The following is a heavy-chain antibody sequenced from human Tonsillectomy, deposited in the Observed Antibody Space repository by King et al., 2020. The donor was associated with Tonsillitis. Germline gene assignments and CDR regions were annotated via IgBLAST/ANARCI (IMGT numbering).Heavy chain of an antibody. Sequence: VQLVESGGGLVKPGGSLRLSCAASGFTFSDYYMGWIRQAPGEGLEWGSYISSRGSTIYYADSVKGRFTISRDNANNPLYLQMNSLRAEDTAVYYCAGARVGYNYLSGSTFDIWGQGTMVSVSS. CDR1: GFTFSDYY. CDR2: ISSRGSTI. J-gene: IGHJ3*02. CDR3: AGARVGYNYLSGSTFDI. D-gene: IGHD5-24*01. V-gene: IGHV3-11*01.